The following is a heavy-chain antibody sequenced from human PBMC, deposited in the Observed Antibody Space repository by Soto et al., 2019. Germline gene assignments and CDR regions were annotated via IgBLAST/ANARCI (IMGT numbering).Heavy chain of an antibody. CDR3: ARGMYYYDSSGYYYFDY. CDR2: TYYRSKWYN. CDR1: GDSVSSNSAA. Sequence: SQTLSLTCAISGDSVSSNSAAWNWIRQSPSRGLEWLGRTYYRSKWYNDYAVSVKSRITINPDTSKNQFSLQLNSVTPEDTAVNYCARGMYYYDSSGYYYFDYWGQGTLVTVSS. V-gene: IGHV6-1*01. D-gene: IGHD3-22*01. J-gene: IGHJ4*02.